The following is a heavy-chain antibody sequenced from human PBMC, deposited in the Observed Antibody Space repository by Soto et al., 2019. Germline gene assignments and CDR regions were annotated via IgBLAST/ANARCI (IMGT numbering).Heavy chain of an antibody. D-gene: IGHD5-18*01. Sequence: SETLSLTCTVSGGSVSSGSYYWSWIRQPPGKGLEWIGYIYYSGSTNYNPSLKSRVTISVDTSKNQFSLKLSSVTAADTAVYYCARYSPSMVTEGYYFDYWGQGTLVTVSS. CDR3: ARYSPSMVTEGYYFDY. CDR1: GGSVSSGSYY. CDR2: IYYSGST. J-gene: IGHJ4*02. V-gene: IGHV4-61*01.